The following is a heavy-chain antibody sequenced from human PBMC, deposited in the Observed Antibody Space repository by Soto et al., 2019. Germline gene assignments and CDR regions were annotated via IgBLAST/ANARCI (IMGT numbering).Heavy chain of an antibody. V-gene: IGHV4-59*01. CDR3: ARDTWVRYFDRPYYYYYGMDV. J-gene: IGHJ6*02. D-gene: IGHD3-9*01. Sequence: PSETLSLTCTVSGGSISSYYWSWIRQPPGKGLEWIGYIYYSGSTNYNPSLKSRVTISVDTSRNQFSLKLSPVTAADTAVYYCARDTWVRYFDRPYYYYYGMDVWGQGTTVTVSS. CDR2: IYYSGST. CDR1: GGSISSYY.